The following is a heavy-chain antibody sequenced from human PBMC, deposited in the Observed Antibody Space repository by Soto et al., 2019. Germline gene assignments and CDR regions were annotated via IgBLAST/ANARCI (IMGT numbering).Heavy chain of an antibody. CDR1: GFRFNTYG. D-gene: IGHD3-22*01. J-gene: IGHJ3*02. CDR3: VREVIGDPNVLDM. CDR2: ILNDGSNE. Sequence: QVQLVESGGGVVQTGRSLRLSCVASGFRFNTYGMHWVRQAPGKGLEWLAVILNDGSNENHADSVKDRVTISRDNSINTLYLQMNIQRVEDTAVYYCVREVIGDPNVLDMWGQGTMVTVSS. V-gene: IGHV3-33*01.